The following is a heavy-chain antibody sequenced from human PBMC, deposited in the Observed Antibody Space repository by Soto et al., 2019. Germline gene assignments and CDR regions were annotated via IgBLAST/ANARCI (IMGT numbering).Heavy chain of an antibody. CDR3: PKDRNIVITNSDY. CDR1: GFTFSSYA. D-gene: IGHD5-12*01. V-gene: IGHV3-23*01. J-gene: IGHJ4*02. CDR2: ISGSGDNT. Sequence: EVQLLESGGGLVQPGGSLRLSCAASGFTFSSYAMRWVRQAPGKGLEWVSGISGSGDNTYYADSVKGRFTISRDNAKNTLYLQMNSLRAEDAAVYYCPKDRNIVITNSDYWGQGTLVTVSS.